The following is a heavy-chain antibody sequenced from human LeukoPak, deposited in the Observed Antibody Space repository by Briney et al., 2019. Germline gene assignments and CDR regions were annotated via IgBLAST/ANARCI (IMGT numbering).Heavy chain of an antibody. J-gene: IGHJ5*02. CDR2: ISSSGSTI. Sequence: GGSLRLSCAASGFTFSSYEMNWVRQAPGKGLEWVSYISSSGSTIYYADSVKGRFTISRDNAKNSLYLQMNSLRAEDTAVYYCARIGGGEDRFDPWGQGTLVTVSS. CDR3: ARIGGGEDRFDP. V-gene: IGHV3-48*03. CDR1: GFTFSSYE. D-gene: IGHD2-15*01.